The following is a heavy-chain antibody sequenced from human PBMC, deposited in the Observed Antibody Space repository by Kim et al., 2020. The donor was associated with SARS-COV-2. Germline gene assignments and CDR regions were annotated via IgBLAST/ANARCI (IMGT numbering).Heavy chain of an antibody. V-gene: IGHV3-23*01. J-gene: IGHJ6*02. D-gene: IGHD2-21*01. Sequence: GGSLRLSCTASGFMFNNNAMNWVRQAPGKGLEWVSGLSGTGTNTYYADSVKGRFTISRDTSRNTLYLQMNSLRGEDTAVYYCAKDLWNYFGMDVWSQGATVTVS. CDR2: LSGTGTNT. CDR1: GFMFNNNA. CDR3: AKDLWNYFGMDV.